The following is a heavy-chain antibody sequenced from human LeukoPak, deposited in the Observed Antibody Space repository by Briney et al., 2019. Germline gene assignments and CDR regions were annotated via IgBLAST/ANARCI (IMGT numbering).Heavy chain of an antibody. V-gene: IGHV1-2*02. Sequence: ASVKVSCKASGYTFTGYYMHWVQQAPGQGPEWMGWINPNSGGTNYAQKFQGRVTMTRDTSISTAYMELSRLRSDDTAVYYCARTNYYDSSGYDPFDPWGQGTLVTVSS. D-gene: IGHD3-22*01. CDR2: INPNSGGT. CDR1: GYTFTGYY. CDR3: ARTNYYDSSGYDPFDP. J-gene: IGHJ5*02.